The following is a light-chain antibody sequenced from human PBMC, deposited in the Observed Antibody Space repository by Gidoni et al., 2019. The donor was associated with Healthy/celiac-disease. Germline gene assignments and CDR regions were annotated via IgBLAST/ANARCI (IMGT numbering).Light chain of an antibody. CDR1: NLGDKY. V-gene: IGLV3-1*01. J-gene: IGLJ2*01. CDR3: QAWDSSIHVV. CDR2: QDS. Sequence: YELTQPPSVSVSPGQPASITCSGDNLGDKYACWSQQKPGQSPVLVIYQDSKRPSGIPERFSGSNSGNTATRTISGTQAMDEADYYCQAWDSSIHVVFGGGTKLTVL.